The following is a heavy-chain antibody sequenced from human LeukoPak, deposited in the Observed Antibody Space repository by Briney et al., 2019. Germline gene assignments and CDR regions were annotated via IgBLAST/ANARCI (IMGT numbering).Heavy chain of an antibody. Sequence: GGSLRLSCAASGFTFISYWMHWVRQAPGKGRWGVSRINSDGRGTSYEDSVKGRFTISRDNAKNTLYLQMNSLRAEDTAVYYCASSQTGNWFDPWGQGTLVTVSS. D-gene: IGHD3-10*01. CDR3: ASSQTGNWFDP. CDR2: INSDGRGT. CDR1: GFTFISYW. V-gene: IGHV3-74*01. J-gene: IGHJ5*02.